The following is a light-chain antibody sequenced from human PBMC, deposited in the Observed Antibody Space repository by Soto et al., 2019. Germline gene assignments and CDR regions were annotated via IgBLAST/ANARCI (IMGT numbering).Light chain of an antibody. V-gene: IGKV3-20*01. CDR1: QSISSSY. J-gene: IGKJ1*01. CDR3: QQYGSARWT. Sequence: EIVLTQSPGTLSSSPGEGATLSCRASQSISSSYLAWYQHNRGQAPRLLIYGASTRAAGTPDRFSGSGSGTDFTLTISRLEPEEFAVYYCQQYGSARWTFGQGTKV. CDR2: GAS.